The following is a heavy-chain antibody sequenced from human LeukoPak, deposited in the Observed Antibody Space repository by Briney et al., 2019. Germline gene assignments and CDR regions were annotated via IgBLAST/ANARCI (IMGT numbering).Heavy chain of an antibody. CDR1: GFTFSSYA. V-gene: IGHV3-23*01. D-gene: IGHD5-12*01. CDR2: ISGSGGST. J-gene: IGHJ4*02. Sequence: GGSLRLSCAASGFTFSSYAMGWVRQAPGKGLEWVSAISGSGGSTYYADSVKGRFTISRDNSKNTLYLQMNSLRAEDTAVYYCAKDLLSGYDYFDYWGQGTLVTVSS. CDR3: AKDLLSGYDYFDY.